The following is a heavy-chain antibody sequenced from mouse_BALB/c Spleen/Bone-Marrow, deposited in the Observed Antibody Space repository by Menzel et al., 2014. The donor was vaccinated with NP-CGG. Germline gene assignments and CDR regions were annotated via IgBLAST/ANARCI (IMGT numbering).Heavy chain of an antibody. CDR3: ARSADWYFDV. CDR2: ISYSGST. Sequence: EVQLQQSGPGLVKPSQSLSLTCTVTGYSIISDYAWNWIRQFPGNKLEWMDYISYSGSTSYNPSLKSRISVTRDTSKNQFFLQLNSVTAEDTATYYCARSADWYFDVWGAGTTVTVSS. V-gene: IGHV3-2*02. J-gene: IGHJ1*01. CDR1: GYSIISDYA.